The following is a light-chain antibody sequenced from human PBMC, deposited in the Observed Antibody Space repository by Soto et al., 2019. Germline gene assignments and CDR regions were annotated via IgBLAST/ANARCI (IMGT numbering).Light chain of an antibody. J-gene: IGKJ4*01. Sequence: DIQMTQSPSTLSASVGDRVTITCRASQSVSGWLAWYRQKPGKAPELLIYSASTLETGVPSMFSGSGSGTEFTLTVSSLQPDDFATYYCQQYESYPLTFGGGTKIDI. CDR1: QSVSGW. CDR3: QQYESYPLT. CDR2: SAS. V-gene: IGKV1-5*03.